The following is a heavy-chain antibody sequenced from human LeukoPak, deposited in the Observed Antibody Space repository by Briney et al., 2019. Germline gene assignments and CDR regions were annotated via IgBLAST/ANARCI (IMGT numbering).Heavy chain of an antibody. D-gene: IGHD2-15*01. CDR3: AREGGYCSGGSCYSLWYFDL. J-gene: IGHJ2*01. V-gene: IGHV3-21*01. CDR1: GFTFSSYS. Sequence: PGGSLRLSCAASGFTFSSYSMNWVRQAPGKGLEWVSSISTGSSYIYYADSVKGRFTISRDNSKNTLYLQMNSLRAEDTAVYYCAREGGYCSGGSCYSLWYFDLWGRGTLVTVSS. CDR2: ISTGSSYI.